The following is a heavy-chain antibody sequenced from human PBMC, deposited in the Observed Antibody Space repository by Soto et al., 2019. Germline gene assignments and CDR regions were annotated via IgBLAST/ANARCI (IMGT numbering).Heavy chain of an antibody. CDR2: ISVNGDKT. V-gene: IGHV3-23*01. CDR1: GFTFSNYA. Sequence: GGSLRLSCAASGFTFSNYAMSWVRQAPGKGLEWVSGISVNGDKTYYADSLKGRFTISRDNSKNTLYLRMNSLRAEDTALYYCAKDLGEPGYCSGGTCYSDYWGQGTLVTVSS. CDR3: AKDLGEPGYCSGGTCYSDY. J-gene: IGHJ4*02. D-gene: IGHD2-15*01.